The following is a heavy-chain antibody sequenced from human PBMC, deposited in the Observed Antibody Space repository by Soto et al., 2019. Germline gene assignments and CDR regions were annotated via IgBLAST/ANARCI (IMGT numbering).Heavy chain of an antibody. J-gene: IGHJ6*02. CDR3: ARDYCISTSCYGSHYYGMDV. Sequence: GGSLRLSCAASGLTFSSYWMHWVRQAPGKGLVWVANIKHEGSEKYYVESVKGRFTISRDNAKNSLYLQMNSLRAEDTAMYYCARDYCISTSCYGSHYYGMDVWGQGTTVTVSS. CDR1: GLTFSSYW. V-gene: IGHV3-7*01. D-gene: IGHD2-2*01. CDR2: IKHEGSEK.